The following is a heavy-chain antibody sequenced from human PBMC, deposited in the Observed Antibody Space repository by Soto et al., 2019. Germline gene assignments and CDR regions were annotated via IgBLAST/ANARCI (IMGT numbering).Heavy chain of an antibody. CDR2: ISAHNGNT. Sequence: QVHLVQSGAEVKKPGASVKVSCKGSGYTFTSYGITWVRQAPGQGLEWMGWISAHNGNTDYAQKHQGRVTVTRDTSTSTAYMELRCLRSDDTAVYYCARGRYGDYWGQGALVTVSS. J-gene: IGHJ4*02. CDR1: GYTFTSYG. CDR3: ARGRYGDY. V-gene: IGHV1-18*01. D-gene: IGHD1-1*01.